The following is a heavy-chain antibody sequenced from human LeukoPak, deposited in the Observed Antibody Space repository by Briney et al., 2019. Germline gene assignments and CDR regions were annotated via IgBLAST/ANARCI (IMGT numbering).Heavy chain of an antibody. Sequence: ASVKVSCKASGYTFTSYDINWVRQATGQGLEWIGWMNPNSGNTGYAQKFQGRVTITRNTSISTAYMELSSLRSEDTAVYYCARGVPRYCSSTSCSENWFDPWGQGTLVTVSS. J-gene: IGHJ5*02. CDR2: MNPNSGNT. CDR3: ARGVPRYCSSTSCSENWFDP. D-gene: IGHD2-2*01. V-gene: IGHV1-8*03. CDR1: GYTFTSYD.